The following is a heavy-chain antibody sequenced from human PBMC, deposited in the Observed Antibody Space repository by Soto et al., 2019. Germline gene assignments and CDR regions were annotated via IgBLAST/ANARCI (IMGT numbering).Heavy chain of an antibody. J-gene: IGHJ1*01. CDR2: IWYDGSNK. V-gene: IGHV3-33*01. CDR1: GFTFSSYG. Sequence: PGGSLRLSCAASGFTFSSYGMHWVRQAPGKGLEWVAVIWYDGSNKYYADSVKGRFTISRDNSKNTLYLQMNSLRAEDTAVYYCARGPLVYCSGGSCYGEYFQHWGQGTLVTVSS. D-gene: IGHD2-15*01. CDR3: ARGPLVYCSGGSCYGEYFQH.